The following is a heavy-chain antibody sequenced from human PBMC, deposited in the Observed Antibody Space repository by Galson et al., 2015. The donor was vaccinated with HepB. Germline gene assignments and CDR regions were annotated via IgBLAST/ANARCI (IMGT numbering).Heavy chain of an antibody. D-gene: IGHD3-16*01. CDR3: ARHPNYVWGTHRNYWYFDL. V-gene: IGHV1-58*02. J-gene: IGHJ2*01. CDR1: GFTFTSSA. Sequence: SVKVSCKASGFTFTSSAMQWVRQARGQRLEWIGWIVVGSGNRIYAQKFQERVTITRDLSTSTAYMELSSLRSADTAVYYCARHPNYVWGTHRNYWYFDLWGRGTLVTVSS. CDR2: IVVGSGNR.